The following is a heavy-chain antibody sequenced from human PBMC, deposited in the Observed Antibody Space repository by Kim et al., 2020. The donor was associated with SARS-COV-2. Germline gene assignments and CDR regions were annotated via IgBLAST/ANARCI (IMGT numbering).Heavy chain of an antibody. D-gene: IGHD3-16*01. V-gene: IGHV4-59*08. Sequence: SETLSLTCTVSGGSISSYYWSWIRQPPDKGLEWIGYIYYSGSTNYNPSLKSRVTISVDTSKNQFSLKLSSVTAADTAVYYCARHIRRGFDYWGQGTLVTVSS. CDR2: IYYSGST. CDR3: ARHIRRGFDY. J-gene: IGHJ4*02. CDR1: GGSISSYY.